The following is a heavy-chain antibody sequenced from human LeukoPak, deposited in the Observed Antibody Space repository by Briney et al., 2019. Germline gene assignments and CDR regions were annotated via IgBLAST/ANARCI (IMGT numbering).Heavy chain of an antibody. CDR3: ARGGLEPVDN. CDR1: GGSISSYY. D-gene: IGHD1-1*01. Sequence: PSETLSLTCTVSGGSISSYYWSWIRQPPGKGLEWIGYIYYSGSTNYNPSLKSRFTISVDTSKNQFSLKLSSVTAADTAVYYCARGGLEPVDNWGQGTLVTVSS. J-gene: IGHJ4*02. V-gene: IGHV4-59*08. CDR2: IYYSGST.